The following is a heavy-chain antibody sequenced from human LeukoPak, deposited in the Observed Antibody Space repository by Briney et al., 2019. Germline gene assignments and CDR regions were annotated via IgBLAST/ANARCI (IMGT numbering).Heavy chain of an antibody. CDR1: GYTFTSYG. CDR3: ARDSLRHYYGSGSYYNDY. V-gene: IGHV1-18*01. Sequence: ASVKVSCTASGYTFTSYGISWVRQAPGQGLEWMGWISAYNGNTNYAQKLQGRVTMTTDTSTSTAYMELRSLRSDDTAVYYCARDSLRHYYGSGSYYNDYWGQGTLVTVSS. J-gene: IGHJ4*02. CDR2: ISAYNGNT. D-gene: IGHD3-10*01.